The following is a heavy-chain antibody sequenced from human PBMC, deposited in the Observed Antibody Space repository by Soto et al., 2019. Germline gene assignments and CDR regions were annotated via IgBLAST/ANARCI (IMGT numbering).Heavy chain of an antibody. Sequence: GESLKISCKGSGYSFTSYWIGWVRQIPGKGLEWMGIIYPGDSDTRYSPSFQGQVTISADKSISTAYLQWSSLKASDTAMYYCARYLYSSSLYYYYGMDVWGQGTTVTVSS. CDR2: IYPGDSDT. CDR3: ARYLYSSSLYYYYGMDV. D-gene: IGHD6-6*01. CDR1: GYSFTSYW. J-gene: IGHJ6*02. V-gene: IGHV5-51*01.